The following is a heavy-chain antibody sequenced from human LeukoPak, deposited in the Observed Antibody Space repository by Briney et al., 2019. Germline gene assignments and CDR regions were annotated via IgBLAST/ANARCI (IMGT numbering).Heavy chain of an antibody. D-gene: IGHD6-19*01. Sequence: GGSLRLSCAASGFTVSSNYMNWVRQAPGKGLEWVSIIYSGGTTYYADSVKGRFTISRDNSKNTLYPQMNSLRAEDTAVYYCARDVWGSGWAAFDYWGQGTLVTVSS. V-gene: IGHV3-66*01. CDR3: ARDVWGSGWAAFDY. CDR1: GFTVSSNY. CDR2: IYSGGTT. J-gene: IGHJ4*02.